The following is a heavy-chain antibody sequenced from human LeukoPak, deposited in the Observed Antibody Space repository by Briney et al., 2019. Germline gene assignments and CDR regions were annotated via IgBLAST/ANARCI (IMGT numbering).Heavy chain of an antibody. CDR3: VRSPVSGGYYYDSSGYPQWYFDL. V-gene: IGHV1-69*01. Sequence: SVKVSCKASGGTFSSYAISWVRQAPGQGLEWMGGIIPIFGTANYAQKFQGRVTITADESTSTAYVELSSLRSEDTAVYYCVRSPVSGGYYYDSSGYPQWYFDLWGRGTLVTVSS. J-gene: IGHJ2*01. CDR1: GGTFSSYA. CDR2: IIPIFGTA. D-gene: IGHD3-22*01.